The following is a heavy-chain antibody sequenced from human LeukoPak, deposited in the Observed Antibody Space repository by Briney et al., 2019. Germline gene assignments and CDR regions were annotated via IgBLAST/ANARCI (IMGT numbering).Heavy chain of an antibody. Sequence: PSETLSLTCAVYGGSFSGYYWSWIRQPPGKGLEWIGEINHSGSTNYNPSPKSRVTISVDTSKNQFSLKLISVPAADAAVYFCARHVSPYDYVWGSYRLYYFDFWGQGTLVSVSS. D-gene: IGHD3-16*02. V-gene: IGHV4-34*01. J-gene: IGHJ4*02. CDR2: INHSGST. CDR1: GGSFSGYY. CDR3: ARHVSPYDYVWGSYRLYYFDF.